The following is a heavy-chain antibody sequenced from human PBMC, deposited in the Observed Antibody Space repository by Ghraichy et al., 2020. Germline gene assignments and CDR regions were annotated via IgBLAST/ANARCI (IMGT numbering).Heavy chain of an antibody. CDR1: GFTFSRYW. D-gene: IGHD3-16*01. V-gene: IGHV3-7*03. CDR3: ARQGFGVPFDY. Sequence: GGSLRLSCAASGFTFSRYWMTWVRQAPGKGLEWVANIKHDSSEKYYVDSVKGRFTISRDDATNTLFLQMNSLRAEDTALYYCARQGFGVPFDYWGQGTLVPVSS. J-gene: IGHJ4*02. CDR2: IKHDSSEK.